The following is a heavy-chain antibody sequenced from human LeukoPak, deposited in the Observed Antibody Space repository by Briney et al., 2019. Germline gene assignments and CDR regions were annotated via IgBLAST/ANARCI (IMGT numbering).Heavy chain of an antibody. V-gene: IGHV4-39*01. Sequence: SETLSLTCTVSGGSISSSSYYWGWIRQPPGKGLEWIGSIYYSGSTYYNPSLKSRVTISVDTSKNQFSLKLSSVTAADTAVYYCARQPATVTTHFDYRGQGTLVTVSS. CDR2: IYYSGST. D-gene: IGHD4-17*01. J-gene: IGHJ4*02. CDR3: ARQPATVTTHFDY. CDR1: GGSISSSSYY.